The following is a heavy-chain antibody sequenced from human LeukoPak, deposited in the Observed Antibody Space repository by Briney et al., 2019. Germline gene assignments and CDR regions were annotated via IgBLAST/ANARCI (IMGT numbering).Heavy chain of an antibody. V-gene: IGHV3-23*01. J-gene: IGHJ4*02. Sequence: GGSLRLSCAASGFIFSSYAMSWVRQAPGKGLEWVSTISCSGGSTYYADSVKGRFTISRDNSKNTVYLQMNSRRAEDTAVYYCAKDRPCINDVCHGDFDYWGQGTLVTVSS. CDR2: ISCSGGST. D-gene: IGHD2-8*01. CDR3: AKDRPCINDVCHGDFDY. CDR1: GFIFSSYA.